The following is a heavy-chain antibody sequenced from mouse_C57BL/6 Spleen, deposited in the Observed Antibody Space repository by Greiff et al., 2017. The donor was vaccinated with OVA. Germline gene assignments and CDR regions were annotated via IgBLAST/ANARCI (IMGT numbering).Heavy chain of an antibody. V-gene: IGHV3-6*01. CDR3: ARDLPFAY. J-gene: IGHJ3*01. CDR2: LSYDGSN. Sequence: EVKLQESGPGLVKPSQSLSLTCSVTGYSITSGYYWNWIRQFPGNKLEWMGYLSYDGSNNYNPSLKNRISITRDTSKNQFFLTLNSVTTEDTATYYCARDLPFAYWGQGTLVTVSA. D-gene: IGHD2-1*01. CDR1: GYSITSGYY.